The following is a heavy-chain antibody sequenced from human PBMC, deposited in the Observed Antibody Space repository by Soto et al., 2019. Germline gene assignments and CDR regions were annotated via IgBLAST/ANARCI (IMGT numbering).Heavy chain of an antibody. CDR3: AKEGRYSGSYGGY. V-gene: IGHV3-23*01. Sequence: PAGSMRLSCAASGLTFSNYAVGGARQAPGKGLEWVSVIDGGGDTTHYADSVKGRFTISRDNSKNTLYLQMSSLRAEDTAVYFCAKEGRYSGSYGGYWGQGTLVTVSS. D-gene: IGHD1-26*01. J-gene: IGHJ4*02. CDR1: GLTFSNYA. CDR2: IDGGGDTT.